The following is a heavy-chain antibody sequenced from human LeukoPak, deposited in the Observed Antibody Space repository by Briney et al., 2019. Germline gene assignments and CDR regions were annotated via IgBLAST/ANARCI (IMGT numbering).Heavy chain of an antibody. CDR2: IQRHGSEK. CDR1: GFTFSDYW. Sequence: PGGSLRLSCAASGFTFSDYWMTWVRQAPGKGLEWVASIQRHGSEKYHVDSVTGRFTISRGNAKNSLYLQMDSLRAEDTAVYYCTRLGHLTTGRRIFDYWGQGTLVTVSS. V-gene: IGHV3-7*01. D-gene: IGHD1-1*01. J-gene: IGHJ4*02. CDR3: TRLGHLTTGRRIFDY.